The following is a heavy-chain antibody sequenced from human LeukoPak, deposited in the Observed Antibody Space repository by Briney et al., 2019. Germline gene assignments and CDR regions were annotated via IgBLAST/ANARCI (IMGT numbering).Heavy chain of an antibody. D-gene: IGHD3-10*01. CDR2: IYTSGST. CDR1: GGSISSYY. J-gene: IGHJ4*02. CDR3: ARVNMVRGVKVLDY. V-gene: IGHV4-4*07. Sequence: SETLSLTCTVSGGSISSYYWSWIRQPAGKGLEWIGRIYTSGSTNYNPSLKSRVTMSVDTSKNQFSLKLSSVTAADTAVYYCARVNMVRGVKVLDYWGQGTLVTVSS.